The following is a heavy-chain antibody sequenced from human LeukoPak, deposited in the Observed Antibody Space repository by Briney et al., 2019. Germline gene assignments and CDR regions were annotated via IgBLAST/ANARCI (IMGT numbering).Heavy chain of an antibody. CDR3: ASLGGCSSTSCYEHSWFDP. J-gene: IGHJ5*02. D-gene: IGHD2-2*01. V-gene: IGHV4-34*01. CDR2: INHSGST. Sequence: PSETLSLTCAVYGGSFSGYYWSWIRQPPGKGLEWIGEINHSGSTNYNPSLKSRVTISVDTSKNQFSLKLSSVTAADTAVYYCASLGGCSSTSCYEHSWFDPWGQGTLVTVSS. CDR1: GGSFSGYY.